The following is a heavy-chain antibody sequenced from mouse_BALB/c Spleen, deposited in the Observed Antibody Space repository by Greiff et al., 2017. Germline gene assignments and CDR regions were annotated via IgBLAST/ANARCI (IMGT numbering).Heavy chain of an antibody. J-gene: IGHJ1*01. Sequence: VQLQQPGAELVKPGASVKLSCKASGYTFTSYWMHWVKQRPGQGLEWIGEINPSNGRTNYNEKFKSKATLTVDKSSSTAYMQLSSLTSEDSAVYYCARDDYDPRYFDVWGAGTTVTVSS. CDR2: INPSNGRT. D-gene: IGHD2-4*01. CDR1: GYTFTSYW. CDR3: ARDDYDPRYFDV. V-gene: IGHV1S81*02.